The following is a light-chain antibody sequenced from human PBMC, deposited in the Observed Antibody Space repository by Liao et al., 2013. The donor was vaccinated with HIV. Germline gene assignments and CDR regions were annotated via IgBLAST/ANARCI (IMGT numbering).Light chain of an antibody. Sequence: SYELTQPPSVSVAPGETARITCGGNNIGVKSVHWYQQKPGQAPVLVIYSDSDRPSGIPERFSGSNSGNTATLTISRVEPGDEADYYCQLWDSSSDHPYVFGTGTQVTVL. CDR3: QLWDSSSDHPYV. CDR2: SDS. J-gene: IGLJ1*01. CDR1: NIGVKS. V-gene: IGLV3-21*01.